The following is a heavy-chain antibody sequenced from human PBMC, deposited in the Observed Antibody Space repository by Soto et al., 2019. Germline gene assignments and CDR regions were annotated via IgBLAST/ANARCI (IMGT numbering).Heavy chain of an antibody. Sequence: QVQLQESGPGLVKPSQTLSLTCTVSGGSISSGGYYWSWIRQHPGKGLEWIGYIYYSGSTYYNPSLKSRVTISVDTSKNQFSLKLSSVTAADTAVYYCARSVGGYYYDSSGCFDYWGQGTLVTVSS. V-gene: IGHV4-31*03. CDR1: GGSISSGGYY. J-gene: IGHJ4*02. CDR2: IYYSGST. CDR3: ARSVGGYYYDSSGCFDY. D-gene: IGHD3-22*01.